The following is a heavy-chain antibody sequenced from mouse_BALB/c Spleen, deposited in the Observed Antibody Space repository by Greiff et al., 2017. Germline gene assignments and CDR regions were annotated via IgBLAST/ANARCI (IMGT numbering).Heavy chain of an antibody. V-gene: IGHV5-12-2*01. Sequence: EVKVVESGGGLVQPGGSLKLSCAASGFTFSSYTMSWVRQTPEKRLEWVAYISNGGGSTYYPDTVKGRITISRDNAKNTLYLQMSSLKSEDTAMYYCARHGWTGGAMDYWGQGTSVTVSS. CDR1: GFTFSSYT. D-gene: IGHD1-1*02. J-gene: IGHJ4*01. CDR3: ARHGWTGGAMDY. CDR2: ISNGGGST.